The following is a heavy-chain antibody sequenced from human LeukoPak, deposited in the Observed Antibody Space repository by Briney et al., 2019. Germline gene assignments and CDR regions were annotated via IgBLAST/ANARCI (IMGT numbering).Heavy chain of an antibody. V-gene: IGHV4-34*01. CDR1: GGSFSGYY. J-gene: IGHJ6*02. Sequence: SETLSLTCAVYGGSFSGYYWSWIRQPPGKGLEWIGEINLSGSTNYNPSLKSRVTISVDTSKNQFSLKLSSVTAADTAVYYCARGLGVAAAGTLGMDVWGQGTTVTVSS. CDR2: INLSGST. D-gene: IGHD6-13*01. CDR3: ARGLGVAAAGTLGMDV.